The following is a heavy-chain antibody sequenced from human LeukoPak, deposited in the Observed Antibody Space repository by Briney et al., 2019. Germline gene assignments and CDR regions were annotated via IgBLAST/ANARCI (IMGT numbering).Heavy chain of an antibody. CDR3: ARGYGGDAVYYGMDV. CDR2: IGTAGDT. V-gene: IGHV3-13*04. Sequence: QPGGSLRLSCAAPGYTFSSYDMHWVSQATGKGLEWVSAIGTAGDTYYPGSVKGRFTISRENAKNSLYLQMNSLRAGDTAVYYCARGYGGDAVYYGMDVWGQGTTVTVSS. J-gene: IGHJ6*02. D-gene: IGHD4-23*01. CDR1: GYTFSSYD.